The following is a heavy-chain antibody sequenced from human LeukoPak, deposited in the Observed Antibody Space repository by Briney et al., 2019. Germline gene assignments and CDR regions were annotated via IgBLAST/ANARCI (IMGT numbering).Heavy chain of an antibody. V-gene: IGHV3-15*01. CDR1: GFTFSNAW. CDR2: IKSKTDGGTT. J-gene: IGHJ4*02. CDR3: ATGDTRLPN. Sequence: GGSLRLSCAASGFTFSNAWMSWVRQAPGKGLEWVGRIKSKTDGGTTDYAAPAKGRFSISRDDSEKTLYLQMNSLKTEDTAVYYCATGDTRLPNWGQGTLVTVSS. D-gene: IGHD2-2*01.